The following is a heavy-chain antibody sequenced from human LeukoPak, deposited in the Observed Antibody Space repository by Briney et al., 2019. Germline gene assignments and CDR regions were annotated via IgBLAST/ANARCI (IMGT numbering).Heavy chain of an antibody. CDR1: GYTFTSYG. Sequence: ASVKVSCKASGYTFTSYGISWVRQAPGQGLEWVGWISAYNGNTNYAHKLQSRGTMTTDTSTSTDYVELRSLRSDDTAVHYCARVEYSSSAVFDYWGQGTLVTVSS. J-gene: IGHJ4*02. CDR2: ISAYNGNT. D-gene: IGHD6-6*01. CDR3: ARVEYSSSAVFDY. V-gene: IGHV1-18*01.